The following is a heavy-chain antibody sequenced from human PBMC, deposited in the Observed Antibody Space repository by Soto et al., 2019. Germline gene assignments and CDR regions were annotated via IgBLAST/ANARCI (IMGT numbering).Heavy chain of an antibody. J-gene: IGHJ6*02. CDR1: GYSFTSSW. CDR2: THTGDSDT. CDR3: VRLPNLFYYYGMDV. Sequence: PGESLKISCKASGYSFTSSWIAWVRQMPGSGLEWMGITHTGDSDTKYSPSFQGHVTISADKSITTAYLQWSSLKASDTAIYYCVRLPNLFYYYGMDVWGQGTTVTVSS. V-gene: IGHV5-51*01.